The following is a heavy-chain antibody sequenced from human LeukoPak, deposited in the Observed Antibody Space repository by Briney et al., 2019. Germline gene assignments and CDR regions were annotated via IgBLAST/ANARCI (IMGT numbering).Heavy chain of an antibody. CDR3: GLAAYYYDSSGSDDAFDI. CDR1: GFNFNNYA. D-gene: IGHD3-22*01. J-gene: IGHJ3*02. Sequence: GGSLRLSCSASGFNFNNYAMNWVRQAPGKGLEYVSAISSNGGSTYYADSVKGRCTISRDNPKNTLYLQMSSLRAEDTAVYYCGLAAYYYDSSGSDDAFDIWGQGTMVIVSS. V-gene: IGHV3-64D*08. CDR2: ISSNGGST.